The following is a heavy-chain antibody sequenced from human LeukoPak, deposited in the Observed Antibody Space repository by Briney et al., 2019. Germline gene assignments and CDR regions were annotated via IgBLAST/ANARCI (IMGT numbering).Heavy chain of an antibody. CDR2: IYYSGST. CDR1: GDSISNYY. D-gene: IGHD2-21*02. V-gene: IGHV4-59*01. J-gene: IGHJ4*02. Sequence: PSETLSLTCTVSGDSISNYYWNWIRQPPGKGLEWIGYIYYSGSTNYNPSLKSRVTISIDTSKNQFSLKLSSVTAADTAVYYCATWGDSAYFDYWGQGTLATVSS. CDR3: ATWGDSAYFDY.